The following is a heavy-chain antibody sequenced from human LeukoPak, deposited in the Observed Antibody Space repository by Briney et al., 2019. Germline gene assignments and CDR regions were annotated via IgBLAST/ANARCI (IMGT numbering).Heavy chain of an antibody. CDR3: ARGFGSGSLLPFDY. J-gene: IGHJ4*02. Sequence: GGSLRLSCVASGFTFRSYWMHWVRQAPGKGLEWVSRINGDGRSTSYADSVKGRFTISRDNAKNTLYLQMNSLRAEDTAVYYCARGFGSGSLLPFDYWGQGTLVTVSS. CDR2: INGDGRST. D-gene: IGHD3-10*01. CDR1: GFTFRSYW. V-gene: IGHV3-74*01.